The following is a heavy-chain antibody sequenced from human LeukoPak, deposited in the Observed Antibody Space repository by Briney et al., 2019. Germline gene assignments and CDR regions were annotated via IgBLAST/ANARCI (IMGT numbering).Heavy chain of an antibody. V-gene: IGHV4-38-2*01. CDR1: GYSISSGYY. CDR3: ARPISTTVTEWYFDL. J-gene: IGHJ2*01. D-gene: IGHD4-11*01. CDR2: IYHSGST. Sequence: PSETLSLTCAVSGYSISSGYYWGWIWQPPGKGLEWIGSIYHSGSTYYNPSLKSRVTISVDTSKNQFSLKLSSVTAADTAVYYCARPISTTVTEWYFDLWGRGTLVTVSS.